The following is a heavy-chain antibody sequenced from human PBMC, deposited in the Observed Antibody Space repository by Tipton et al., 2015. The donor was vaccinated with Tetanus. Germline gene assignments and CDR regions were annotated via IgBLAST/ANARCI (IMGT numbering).Heavy chain of an antibody. CDR3: ARDGAIEVAIVVVAAPLAYYGMDV. D-gene: IGHD2-15*01. CDR2: ISSSSSYI. V-gene: IGHV3-21*01. Sequence: SLRLSCAASGFTFSSYSMNWVRQAPGKGLEWVSSISSSSSYIYYADSVKGRFTISRDNAKNSLYLQMNSLRAEDTAVYYCARDGAIEVAIVVVAAPLAYYGMDVWGQGTTVTVSS. CDR1: GFTFSSYS. J-gene: IGHJ6*02.